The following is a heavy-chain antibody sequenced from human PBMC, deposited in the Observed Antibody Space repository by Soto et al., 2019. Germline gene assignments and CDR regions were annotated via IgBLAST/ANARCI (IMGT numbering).Heavy chain of an antibody. V-gene: IGHV3-23*01. CDR3: ATFRFCTSTSCYAREGGF. CDR2: MSGSGGYT. Sequence: EMQLLESGGGLVQLGGSLRLSCAASGFTLSSYAMSWVRQAPGKGLEWVSTMSGSGGYTYYADSVEGRFAISRDNSKNTLYLQMADLRAEDTAVYYCATFRFCTSTSCYAREGGFWGQGTLVTVSS. CDR1: GFTLSSYA. J-gene: IGHJ4*02. D-gene: IGHD2-2*01.